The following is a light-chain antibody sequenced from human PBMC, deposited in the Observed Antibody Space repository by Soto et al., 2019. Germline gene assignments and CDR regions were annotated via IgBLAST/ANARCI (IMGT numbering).Light chain of an antibody. CDR1: QSVLYSSNNKNY. V-gene: IGKV4-1*01. CDR2: WAS. J-gene: IGKJ2*01. CDR3: QQYYSAPHT. Sequence: DIVMTQSPDSLAVSLGERATINCKSSQSVLYSSNNKNYLAWYQQKPGQPPKLLIYWASTRESGVPERFSGSGSGTDFTLTISSLQAEDVAVYYCQQYYSAPHTFGRGTKLEIK.